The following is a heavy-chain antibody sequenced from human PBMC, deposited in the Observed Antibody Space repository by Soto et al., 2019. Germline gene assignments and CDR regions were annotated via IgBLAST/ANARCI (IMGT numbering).Heavy chain of an antibody. CDR1: GGSDSSSNW. Sequence: SETLSLTCIVSGGSDSSSNWWSWDRQPPGKGLEWIGEIYHSGSTTYNPSLKSRATISVDKSENQFSLRLKSVTAADTAVYYRASVGSDYDNSGYYLPWGPGTLVTVSS. D-gene: IGHD3-22*01. V-gene: IGHV4-4*02. CDR2: IYHSGST. J-gene: IGHJ5*02. CDR3: ASVGSDYDNSGYYLP.